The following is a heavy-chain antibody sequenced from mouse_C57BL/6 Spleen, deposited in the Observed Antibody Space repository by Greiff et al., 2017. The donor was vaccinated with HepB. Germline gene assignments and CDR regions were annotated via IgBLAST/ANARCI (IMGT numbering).Heavy chain of an antibody. CDR2: IDPSDSET. CDR1: GYTFTSYW. Sequence: QVQLQQSGAELVRPGSSVKLSCKASGYTFTSYWMHWVKQRPIQGLEWIGNIDPSDSETHYNQKFKDKATLTVDKSSSTAYMQLSSLTSEDSAVYYCASRSTMITTRGYFDYWGQGTTLTVSS. CDR3: ASRSTMITTRGYFDY. V-gene: IGHV1-52*01. D-gene: IGHD2-4*01. J-gene: IGHJ2*01.